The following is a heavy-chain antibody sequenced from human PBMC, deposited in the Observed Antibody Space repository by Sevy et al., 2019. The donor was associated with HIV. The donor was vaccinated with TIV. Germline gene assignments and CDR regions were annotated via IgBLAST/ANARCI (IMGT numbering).Heavy chain of an antibody. V-gene: IGHV1-2*02. D-gene: IGHD3-22*01. Sequence: ASVKVSCKASGYTFTGYYMHWVRQAPGQGLEWMGWINPNSGGTNYAQKFQGRVTMTRDTSISTAYMELSRLRSDDTSVYYCAREDSSGYYSLDYWGQGTLVTVSS. CDR2: INPNSGGT. CDR3: AREDSSGYYSLDY. J-gene: IGHJ4*02. CDR1: GYTFTGYY.